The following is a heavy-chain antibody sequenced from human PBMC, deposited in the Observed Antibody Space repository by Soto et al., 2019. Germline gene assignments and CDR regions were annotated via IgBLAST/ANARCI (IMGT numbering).Heavy chain of an antibody. CDR1: GGTFSSYT. V-gene: IGHV1-69*02. J-gene: IGHJ4*02. D-gene: IGHD5-12*01. Sequence: QVQLVQSGAEVKKPGSSVKVSCKASGGTFSSYTISWVRQAPGQGLEWMGRIIPILGIANYAQKFQGRVTITADKSTSTAYMELSSHRSEDTAVYYCARGGYSGYEGSHWGQGTLVTVSS. CDR3: ARGGYSGYEGSH. CDR2: IIPILGIA.